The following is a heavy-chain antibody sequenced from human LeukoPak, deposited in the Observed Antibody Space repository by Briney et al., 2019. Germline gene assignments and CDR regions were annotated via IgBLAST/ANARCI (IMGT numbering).Heavy chain of an antibody. CDR1: GGSISSSNW. D-gene: IGHD3-10*01. J-gene: IGHJ6*02. V-gene: IGHV4-4*01. CDR3: ARGLRTPTVGAIRYYYYGMDV. CDR2: IYHSGST. Sequence: SGTLSLTCAVSGGSISSSNWWSWVRQPPGKGLEWIGEIYHSGSTNYNPSLKSRVTISVDKSKNQFSLKLSSVTAADTAVYCCARGLRTPTVGAIRYYYYGMDVWGQGTTVTVSS.